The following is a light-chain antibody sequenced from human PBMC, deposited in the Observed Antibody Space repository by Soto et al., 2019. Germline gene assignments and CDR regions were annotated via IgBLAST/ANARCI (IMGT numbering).Light chain of an antibody. Sequence: DIQMTQSPSSLSASVGDTVTITCRASQDIKNYLAWFQQKPGQAPKSLIFAASGLQSGAPSKFIGSGSGTDFTLTISSLQAEDVATYFCQQYHSYPLSFGGGTKVEIK. V-gene: IGKV1-16*02. CDR2: AAS. CDR1: QDIKNY. J-gene: IGKJ4*01. CDR3: QQYHSYPLS.